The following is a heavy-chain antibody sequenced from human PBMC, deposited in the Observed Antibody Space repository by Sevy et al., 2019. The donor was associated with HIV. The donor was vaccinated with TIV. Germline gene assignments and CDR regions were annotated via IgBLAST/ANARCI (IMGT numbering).Heavy chain of an antibody. CDR1: GFTFSSYG. CDR2: ISGTGGST. V-gene: IGHV3-23*01. CDR3: AKDGGRNWDQFFFDS. Sequence: GGSLRLSCEASGFTFSSYGMSWVRQAPGMGLEWVSYISGTGGSTDYADSVKGRFTISRDNSKNTLYIHMISLRAEDTAVYFCAKDGGRNWDQFFFDSWGQGTLVTVSS. D-gene: IGHD7-27*01. J-gene: IGHJ4*02.